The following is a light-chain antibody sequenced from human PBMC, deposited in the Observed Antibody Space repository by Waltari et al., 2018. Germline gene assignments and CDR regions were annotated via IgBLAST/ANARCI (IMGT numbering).Light chain of an antibody. V-gene: IGLV2-14*03. CDR1: ISDVGGYRF. J-gene: IGLJ2*01. CDR2: AFT. CDR3: SSYTSNSVL. Sequence: QSALTQPASVSGSPGQSITISCTVSISDVGGYRFVSWYQQHPDKAPKLMIYAFTNRPSGVSSRFSGSKSGNTASLTISGLQAEDEADYYCSSYTSNSVLFGGGTKLTVL.